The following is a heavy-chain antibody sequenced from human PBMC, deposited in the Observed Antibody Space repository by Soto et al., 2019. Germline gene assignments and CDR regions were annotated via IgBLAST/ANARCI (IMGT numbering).Heavy chain of an antibody. D-gene: IGHD6-6*01. V-gene: IGHV4-31*03. CDR1: SDSMNSGGYY. J-gene: IGHJ6*02. CDR2: IYSNGDT. Sequence: SETLSLTCSVSSDSMNSGGYYWSWIRQHPGKGLEWIGYIYSNGDTYYNPSLKSRVTISVDTSKNQFSLNLTSVTAADTAVYYCAGRGGSSSGYYYYAMDVWGQGTTVTVSS. CDR3: AGRGGSSSGYYYYAMDV.